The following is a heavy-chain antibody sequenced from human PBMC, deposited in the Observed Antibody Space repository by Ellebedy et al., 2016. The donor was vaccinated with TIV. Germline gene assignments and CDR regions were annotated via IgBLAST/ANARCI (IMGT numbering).Heavy chain of an antibody. CDR3: ARGSLWFGELGTDY. V-gene: IGHV3-30*03. J-gene: IGHJ4*02. CDR2: ISYDGSNK. Sequence: GESLKISCAASGFTFSSYVMHWVRQAPGKGLEWVAVISYDGSNKYYADSVKGRFTISRDNSKNTLFLQMNSLRAEDTAGYYCARGSLWFGELGTDYWGQGTLVTVSS. D-gene: IGHD3-10*01. CDR1: GFTFSSYV.